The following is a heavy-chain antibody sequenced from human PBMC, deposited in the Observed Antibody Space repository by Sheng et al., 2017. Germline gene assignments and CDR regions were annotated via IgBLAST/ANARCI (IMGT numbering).Heavy chain of an antibody. V-gene: IGHV4-61*02. CDR1: GGSISSGSYY. J-gene: IGHJ4*02. CDR2: IYTSGST. D-gene: IGHD4-4*01. Sequence: QVQLQESGPGLVKPSETLSLTCTVSGGSISSGSYYWSWMRQPAGKGLEWVGRIYTSGSTNYKSSLKSRVTISVDTSKNQFSLKLSSVTAADTAMYYCARGLHPGLIEDPGYWGQGTLVTVSS. CDR3: ARGLHPGLIEDPGY.